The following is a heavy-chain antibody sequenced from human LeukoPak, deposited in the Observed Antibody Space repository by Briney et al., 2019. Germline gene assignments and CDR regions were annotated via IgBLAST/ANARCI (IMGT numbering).Heavy chain of an antibody. D-gene: IGHD3-22*01. J-gene: IGHJ4*02. V-gene: IGHV4-34*01. CDR2: INHSGST. CDR3: ARGQKETYYYDSSGYYYPVFVKGTIDC. CDR1: GGSFSGYY. Sequence: SETLSLTCAVYGGSFSGYYWSWIRQPPGKGLEWIGEINHSGSTNYNPSLKSRVTISVDTSKNQFSLKLSSVTAADTAVYYCARGQKETYYYDSSGYYYPVFVKGTIDCWGQGTLVTVSS.